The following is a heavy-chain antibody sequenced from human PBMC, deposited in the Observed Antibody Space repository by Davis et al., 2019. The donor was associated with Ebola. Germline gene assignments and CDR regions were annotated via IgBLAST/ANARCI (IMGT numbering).Heavy chain of an antibody. CDR2: IYPNSGAT. CDR1: GYTFSDYY. V-gene: IGHV1-2*02. D-gene: IGHD3-3*01. CDR3: ARAKYDFCSGGGTGFDY. J-gene: IGHJ4*02. Sequence: ASVKVSCKASGYTFSDYYIHWVRKAPGQGLEWLGWIYPNSGATTYAQKFQGRVTMTRDTSISTAYVELSRLRSDDTAIYYCARAKYDFCSGGGTGFDYWGQGNMVTVSS.